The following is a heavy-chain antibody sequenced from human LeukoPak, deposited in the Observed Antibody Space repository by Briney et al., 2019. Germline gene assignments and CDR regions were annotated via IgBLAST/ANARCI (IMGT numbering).Heavy chain of an antibody. CDR3: ASLLGLHTSYYYYGMDV. CDR2: INHSGST. CDR1: GFTFSSYA. V-gene: IGHV4-34*01. Sequence: GSLRLSCAASGFTFSSYAMSWVRQAPGKGLEWIGEINHSGSTNYNPSLKSRVTISVDTSKNQFSLKLSSVTAADTAVYYCASLLGLHTSYYYYGMDVWGQGTTVTVSS. J-gene: IGHJ6*02. D-gene: IGHD5-24*01.